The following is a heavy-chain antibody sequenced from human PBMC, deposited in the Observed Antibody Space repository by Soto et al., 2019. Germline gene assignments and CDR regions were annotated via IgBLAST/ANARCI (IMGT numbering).Heavy chain of an antibody. CDR2: IYYSGAT. V-gene: IGHV4-31*03. CDR3: ARAVTMFSWFDP. D-gene: IGHD3-10*02. J-gene: IGHJ5*02. CDR1: GDSISSGGYY. Sequence: SLTCTVSGDSISSGGYYWSWIRQPPGEGLEWIGYIYYSGATFYNPSLKGRVTISVDTSKNQFSLKVNSVTAADTAVYYCARAVTMFSWFDPWGQGTLVTVSS.